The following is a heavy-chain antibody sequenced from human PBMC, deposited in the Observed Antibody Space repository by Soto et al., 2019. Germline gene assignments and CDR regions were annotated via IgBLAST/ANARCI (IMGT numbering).Heavy chain of an antibody. V-gene: IGHV3-23*01. CDR1: GFTFSSCA. CDR2: ISGSGGST. D-gene: IGHD3-3*01. CDR3: AKGDFWSGYFDY. J-gene: IGHJ4*02. Sequence: GGSLRLSCAASGFTFSSCAMSWVRQAPGKGLEWVSAISGSGGSTYYADSVKGRFTISRDNSKNTLYLQMNSLRAEDTAVYYCAKGDFWSGYFDYWGQGTLVTVSS.